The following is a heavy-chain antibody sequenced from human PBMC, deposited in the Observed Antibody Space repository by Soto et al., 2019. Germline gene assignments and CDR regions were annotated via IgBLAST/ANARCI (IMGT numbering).Heavy chain of an antibody. V-gene: IGHV1-2*04. CDR2: INPNSGGT. CDR3: ARDLGYCSSTSCYFWFDP. CDR1: GYTFTGYY. Sequence: ASVKVSCKASGYTFTGYYMHWVRQAPGQGLEWMGWINPNSGGTNYAQKFQGWVTMTRDTSISRAYMELSRLRSDDTAVYYCARDLGYCSSTSCYFWFDPWGQGTLVTVSS. D-gene: IGHD2-2*01. J-gene: IGHJ5*02.